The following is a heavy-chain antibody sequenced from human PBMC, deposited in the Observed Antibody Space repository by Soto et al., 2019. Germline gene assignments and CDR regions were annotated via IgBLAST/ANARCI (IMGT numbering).Heavy chain of an antibody. Sequence: GESLKISCXGSGYSFTSYWISWVRQMPGKGLEWMGRIDPSDSYTNYSPSFQGHVTISADKSISTAYLQWSSLKASDTAMYYCARRDFWSGYYTNGMDVWGQGTTVTVSS. J-gene: IGHJ6*02. CDR2: IDPSDSYT. CDR1: GYSFTSYW. CDR3: ARRDFWSGYYTNGMDV. V-gene: IGHV5-10-1*01. D-gene: IGHD3-3*01.